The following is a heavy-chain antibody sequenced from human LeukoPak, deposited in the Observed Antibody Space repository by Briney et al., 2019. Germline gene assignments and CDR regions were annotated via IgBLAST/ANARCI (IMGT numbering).Heavy chain of an antibody. CDR3: ASDLFRDRWFGGS. V-gene: IGHV3-74*01. J-gene: IGHJ5*02. D-gene: IGHD3-10*01. CDR1: GFMFSSYW. CDR2: MDSDWSIT. Sequence: GGSLRLSCVVSGFMFSSYWMHWVRQVPGKVLVWVSSMDSDWSITTYADSVKGQFTISRDNAKKTLYLQMSSLRAEDTAVYYCASDLFRDRWFGGSWGQGTLVTVSS.